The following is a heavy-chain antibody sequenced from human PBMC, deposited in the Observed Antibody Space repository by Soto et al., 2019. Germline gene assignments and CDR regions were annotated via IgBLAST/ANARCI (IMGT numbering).Heavy chain of an antibody. CDR3: ARGALDIVVVPAAIDGMDV. V-gene: IGHV1-18*01. CDR1: GYTFTSYG. J-gene: IGHJ6*02. Sequence: VASVKVSCKASGYTFTSYGISWVRQAPGQGLEWMGWISAYNGNTNYAQKLQGRVTMTTDTSTSTAYMELRSLRSDDTAVYYCARGALDIVVVPAAIDGMDVWGQGTTVTVSS. CDR2: ISAYNGNT. D-gene: IGHD2-2*01.